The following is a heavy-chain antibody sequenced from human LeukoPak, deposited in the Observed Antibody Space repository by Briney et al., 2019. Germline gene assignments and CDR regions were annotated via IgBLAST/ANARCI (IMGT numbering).Heavy chain of an antibody. V-gene: IGHV1-69*02. CDR1: GGIFSVYS. CDR2: ILPLLGIA. Sequence: RASVKVSCNVSGGIFSVYSITWVRQAPGQGLEWMGRILPLLGIANYARKFQGRVTITADKSPTIVYMEVSNLRSEDTAVYYCASPKTEHNGDYEFDEHDAFDIWGQGTVVTVSS. D-gene: IGHD4-17*01. J-gene: IGHJ3*02. CDR3: ASPKTEHNGDYEFDEHDAFDI.